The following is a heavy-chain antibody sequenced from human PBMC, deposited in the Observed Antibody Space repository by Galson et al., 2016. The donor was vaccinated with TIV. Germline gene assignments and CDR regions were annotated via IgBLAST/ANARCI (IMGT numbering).Heavy chain of an antibody. V-gene: IGHV1-18*01. Sequence: SVKVSCKASGYTFTNYGISWVRQAPGQGLEWMGWIGTYNGDRRYAQKFQDRVTMTTDTSTSTAYLEVRSLRSDDTAVYYCARDVRGRWTKLDQGGQGTLVTVSS. D-gene: IGHD1-1*01. CDR3: ARDVRGRWTKLDQ. CDR2: IGTYNGDR. J-gene: IGHJ4*02. CDR1: GYTFTNYG.